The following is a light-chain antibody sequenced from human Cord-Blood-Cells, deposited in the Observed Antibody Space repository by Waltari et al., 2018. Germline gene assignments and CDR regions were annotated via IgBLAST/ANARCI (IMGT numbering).Light chain of an antibody. CDR2: AAS. V-gene: IGKV1-39*01. CDR1: QSISSY. CDR3: QQSYSTLLT. Sequence: DIQMTQSPSSLSASVGDRVTIPCRASQSISSYLNLYQQKPGKAPKLLLYAASSLQSGVPSRFSGSGSGTDFTLTISSLQPEDFATYYCQQSYSTLLTFGGGTKVEIK. J-gene: IGKJ4*01.